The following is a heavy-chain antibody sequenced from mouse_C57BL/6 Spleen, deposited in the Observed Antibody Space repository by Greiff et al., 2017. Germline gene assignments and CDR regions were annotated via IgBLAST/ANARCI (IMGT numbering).Heavy chain of an antibody. Sequence: QVQLKQPGAELVKPGASVKVSCKASGYTFTSYWLHWVKQRPGQGLEWIGRIHPSDSDTNYNQKFKGKATLTVDKSSSTAYMQLSSLTSEDSAVYYCAIYSNWDDFDYWGQGTTLTVAS. CDR3: AIYSNWDDFDY. CDR2: IHPSDSDT. D-gene: IGHD4-1*01. CDR1: GYTFTSYW. V-gene: IGHV1-74*01. J-gene: IGHJ2*01.